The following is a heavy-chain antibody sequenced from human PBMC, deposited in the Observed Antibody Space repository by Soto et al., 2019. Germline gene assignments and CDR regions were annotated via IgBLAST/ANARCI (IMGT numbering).Heavy chain of an antibody. Sequence: SETLSLTCAVSGGSISSGGYSWSWIRQPPGKGLEWIGYIYHSGSTYYNPSLKSRVTISVDRSKNQFSLKLSSVTAADTAVYYCARDRGCSSTSCYPGNWFDPWGQGTLVTVS. CDR1: GGSISSGGYS. D-gene: IGHD2-2*01. J-gene: IGHJ5*02. CDR2: IYHSGST. V-gene: IGHV4-30-2*01. CDR3: ARDRGCSSTSCYPGNWFDP.